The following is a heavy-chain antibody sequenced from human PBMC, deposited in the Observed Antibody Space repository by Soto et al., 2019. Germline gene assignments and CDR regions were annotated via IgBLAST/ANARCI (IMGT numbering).Heavy chain of an antibody. CDR2: IYPGDSDT. Sequence: GESLKISCKGSEYSFTSYWIGWGRQMPGKGLEWMGIIYPGDSDTRYSPSFQGQVTISADKSISTAYLQWSSLKASDTAMYYCARRGYGILTGYGYFGMDVWGQGSTVTISS. J-gene: IGHJ6*02. V-gene: IGHV5-51*01. D-gene: IGHD3-9*01. CDR1: EYSFTSYW. CDR3: ARRGYGILTGYGYFGMDV.